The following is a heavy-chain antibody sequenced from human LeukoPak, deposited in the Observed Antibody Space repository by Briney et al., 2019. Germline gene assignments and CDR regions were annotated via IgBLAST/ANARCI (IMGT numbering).Heavy chain of an antibody. CDR3: ANLMDYGGNLSPIFDY. CDR1: GFTFSSYG. CDR2: ISGSGGST. D-gene: IGHD4-23*01. Sequence: PGGSLRLSCAASGFTFSSYGIHWVRQAPGKGLEWVSAISGSGGSTYYADSVKGRFTISRDNSKNTLYLQMNSLRAEDTAVYYCANLMDYGGNLSPIFDYWGQGTLVTVSS. J-gene: IGHJ4*02. V-gene: IGHV3-23*01.